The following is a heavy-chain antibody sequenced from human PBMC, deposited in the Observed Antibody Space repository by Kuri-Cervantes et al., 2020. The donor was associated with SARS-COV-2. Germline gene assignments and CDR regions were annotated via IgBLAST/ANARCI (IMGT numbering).Heavy chain of an antibody. D-gene: IGHD1-26*01. CDR2: IYTTGST. CDR1: GDPMSSGNYY. CDR3: ARHVGMDWFDP. V-gene: IGHV4-61*09. J-gene: IGHJ5*02. Sequence: LRLSCTVTGDPMSSGNYYWSWIRQPAGKELEWIGHIYTTGSTNYNPSLKSRVTISVDKSKNQFSLKLTSVTAADTAVYYCARHVGMDWFDPWGQGTLVTVSS.